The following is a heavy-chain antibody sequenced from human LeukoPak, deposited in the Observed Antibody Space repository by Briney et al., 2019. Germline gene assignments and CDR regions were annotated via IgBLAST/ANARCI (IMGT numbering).Heavy chain of an antibody. CDR1: GFTFSSYA. CDR2: IRYDGSNK. Sequence: GGSLRLSCAASGFTFSSYAMSWVRQAPGKGLEWVAFIRYDGSNKYYADSVKGRFTISRDNSKDTLYLQMNSLRAEDTAVYYCAKDTSPPAVDSSIDYWGQGTLVTVSS. D-gene: IGHD3-9*01. V-gene: IGHV3-30*02. CDR3: AKDTSPPAVDSSIDY. J-gene: IGHJ4*02.